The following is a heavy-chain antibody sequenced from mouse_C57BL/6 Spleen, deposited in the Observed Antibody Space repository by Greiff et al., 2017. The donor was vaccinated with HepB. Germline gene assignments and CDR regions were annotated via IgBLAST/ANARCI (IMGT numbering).Heavy chain of an antibody. V-gene: IGHV1-63*01. D-gene: IGHD1-1*01. CDR1: GYTFTNYW. CDR2: IYPGGGYT. Sequence: VQLQQSGAELVRPGTSVKMSCKASGYTFTNYWIGWAKQRPGHGLEWIGDIYPGGGYTNYNEKFKGKATLTADKSSSTAYMQFSSLTSEDSAIYYCARGYYYGSSYGAMDYWGQRTSVTVSS. CDR3: ARGYYYGSSYGAMDY. J-gene: IGHJ4*01.